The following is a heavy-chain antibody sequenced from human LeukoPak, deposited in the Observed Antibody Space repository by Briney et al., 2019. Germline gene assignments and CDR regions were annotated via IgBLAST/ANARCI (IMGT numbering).Heavy chain of an antibody. V-gene: IGHV3-21*01. Sequence: GGSLRLSCAASGFTFTTYSMNWVRQAPGKEPEWVSAVSSSSDYIYYADSVRGRFTISRDNAKNSLYLQMNSLRAEDTAVYYCARDIVGATGDAFDIWGQGTMVTVSS. J-gene: IGHJ3*02. D-gene: IGHD1-26*01. CDR3: ARDIVGATGDAFDI. CDR2: VSSSSDYI. CDR1: GFTFTTYS.